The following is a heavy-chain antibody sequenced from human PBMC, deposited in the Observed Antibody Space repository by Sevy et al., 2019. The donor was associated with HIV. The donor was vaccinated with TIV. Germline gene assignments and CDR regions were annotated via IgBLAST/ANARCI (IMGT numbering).Heavy chain of an antibody. CDR1: GFTFSSYA. D-gene: IGHD3-3*01. CDR2: ISYDGSNK. J-gene: IGHJ6*02. Sequence: GGSLRLSCAASGFTFSSYAMHWVRQAPGKGLEWVAVISYDGSNKYYADSVKGRFTIPRENSKNTLYLQMNSLGAEDTAVYYCARTESSYYDFCCGMDVWGQGTTVTVSS. CDR3: ARTESSYYDFCCGMDV. V-gene: IGHV3-30*04.